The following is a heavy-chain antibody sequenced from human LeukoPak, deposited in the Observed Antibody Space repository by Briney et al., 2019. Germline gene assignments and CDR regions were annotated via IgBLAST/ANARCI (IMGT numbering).Heavy chain of an antibody. CDR2: ISYDGSNK. V-gene: IGHV3-30-3*01. D-gene: IGHD3-9*01. CDR1: GFTFSSYA. CDR3: ARTLRYFDWLSPLDY. Sequence: GGSLRLSCAASGFTFSSYAMHWVRQAPGKGLEWVAVISYDGSNKYYADSVKGRFTISRDNSKNTLYLQMNSLRAEDTAVYYCARTLRYFDWLSPLDYWGQGTLVTVSS. J-gene: IGHJ4*02.